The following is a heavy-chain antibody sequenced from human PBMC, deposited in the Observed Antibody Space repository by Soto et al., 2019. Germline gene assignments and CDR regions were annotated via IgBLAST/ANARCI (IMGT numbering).Heavy chain of an antibody. V-gene: IGHV4-39*01. CDR1: GGSVTNSSYY. CDR2: VYYTGNT. Sequence: SETLSLTCTVSGGSVTNSSYYWGWIRQSPGKGLEWIGSVYYTGNTFYSPSFRSRLTISVDTSKSQFSLKLRSVTAADTATYYCASEVSSTDGMDVWGQGTTVTVS. CDR3: ASEVSSTDGMDV. D-gene: IGHD2-15*01. J-gene: IGHJ6*02.